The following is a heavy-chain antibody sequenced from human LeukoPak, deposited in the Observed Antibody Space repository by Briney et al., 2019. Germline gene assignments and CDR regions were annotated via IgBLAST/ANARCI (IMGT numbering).Heavy chain of an antibody. D-gene: IGHD5-18*01. CDR1: GFTVSSNY. V-gene: IGHV3-15*01. Sequence: PGGSLRLSCAASGFTVSSNYMSWVRQAPGKGLEWVGRIKSKTDGGTTDYAAPVKGRFTISRDDSKNTLYLQMNSLKTEDTAVYYCTTTGYSYGPDYYYGMDVWGQGTTVTVSS. CDR2: IKSKTDGGTT. J-gene: IGHJ6*02. CDR3: TTTGYSYGPDYYYGMDV.